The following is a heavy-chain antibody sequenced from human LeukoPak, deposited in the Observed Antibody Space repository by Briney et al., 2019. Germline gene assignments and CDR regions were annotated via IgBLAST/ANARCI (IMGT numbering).Heavy chain of an antibody. V-gene: IGHV4-59*01. J-gene: IGHJ5*02. CDR1: GGSISSYY. CDR3: ARNGDFGGHVGSNWFAP. D-gene: IGHD4-23*01. CDR2: IYYSGST. Sequence: SETLSLTCTVSGGSISSYYWSWIRQPPGKGLEWIGYIYYSGSTNYNPSLKSRVTISVDTSKNQFSLKLSSVTAADTAVYYCARNGDFGGHVGSNWFAPWGQGTLVTVSS.